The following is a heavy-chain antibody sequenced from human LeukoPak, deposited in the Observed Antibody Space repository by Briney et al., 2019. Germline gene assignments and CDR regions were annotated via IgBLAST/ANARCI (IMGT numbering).Heavy chain of an antibody. CDR2: ISGSGGST. D-gene: IGHD2-2*01. V-gene: IGHV3-23*01. CDR1: GFTFSSYA. J-gene: IGHJ5*02. CDR3: ARIVVVPAAIGP. Sequence: GGSLRLSCAASGFTFSSYAMSWVRQAPGKGLEWVSAISGSGGSTCYADSVKGRFTISRDNSKNTLYLQMNSLRAEDTAVYYCARIVVVPAAIGPWGQGTLVTVSS.